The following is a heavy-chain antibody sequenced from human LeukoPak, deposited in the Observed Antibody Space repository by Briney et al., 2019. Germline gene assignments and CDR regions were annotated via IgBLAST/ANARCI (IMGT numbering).Heavy chain of an antibody. D-gene: IGHD6-19*01. CDR2: SNLSGGST. V-gene: IGHV1-46*01. CDR1: GYTFTRYY. Sequence: ASLKVSCEPSGYTFTRYYPCCVRQTPREGVGCMGVSNLSGGSTTSAQKFQDRLTMTRDTSTSMVYMELTSLRSEDTAVYYCARDPEGSGCYFDYWGQGTLVTVSS. CDR3: ARDPEGSGCYFDY. J-gene: IGHJ4*02.